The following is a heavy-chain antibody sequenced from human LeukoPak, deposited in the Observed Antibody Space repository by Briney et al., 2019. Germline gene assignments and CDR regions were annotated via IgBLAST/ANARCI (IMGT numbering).Heavy chain of an antibody. V-gene: IGHV3-48*01. CDR3: ANGENPVAGTGEHGDY. J-gene: IGHJ4*02. CDR1: GFTFSSYS. D-gene: IGHD6-19*01. Sequence: PGGSLRLSCAASGFTFSSYSMNWVRQAPGKGLEWVSYISSSSSTIYYADSVKGRFTISRDNAKNSLYLQMNSLRAEDTAVYYCANGENPVAGTGEHGDYWGQGTLVTVSS. CDR2: ISSSSSTI.